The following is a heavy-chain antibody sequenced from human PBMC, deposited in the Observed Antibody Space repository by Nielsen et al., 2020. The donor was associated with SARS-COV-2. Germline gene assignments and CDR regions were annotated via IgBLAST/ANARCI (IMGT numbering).Heavy chain of an antibody. CDR2: IYSTGYST. CDR3: AKVGYSSGWDFDY. CDR1: GFTFGDYA. D-gene: IGHD6-19*01. V-gene: IGHV3-NL1*01. Sequence: GGSLRLSCAGSGFTFGDYAMTWVRQAPGKGLEWVSVIYSTGYSTYYVDSVKGRFTISRDNSKNTLYLQMNSLRTEDTAVYYCAKVGYSSGWDFDYWGQGTLVTVSS. J-gene: IGHJ4*02.